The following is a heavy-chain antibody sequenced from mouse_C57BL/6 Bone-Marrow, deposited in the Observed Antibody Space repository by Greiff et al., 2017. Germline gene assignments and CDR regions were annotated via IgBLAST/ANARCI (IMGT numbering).Heavy chain of an antibody. Sequence: VHVKQSGPELVKPGASVKISCKASGYSFTDYNMNWVKQSNGKSLEWIGVINPNYGTTSYNQKFKGKATLTVDQSSSTAYMQLNSLTSEDSAVYYCARCYDYDYAMDYRGQGTSVTVSS. CDR3: ARCYDYDYAMDY. CDR2: INPNYGTT. V-gene: IGHV1-39*01. J-gene: IGHJ4*01. CDR1: GYSFTDYN. D-gene: IGHD2-4*01.